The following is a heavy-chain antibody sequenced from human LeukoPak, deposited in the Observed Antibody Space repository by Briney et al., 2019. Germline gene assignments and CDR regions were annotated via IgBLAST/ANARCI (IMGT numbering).Heavy chain of an antibody. Sequence: SETLSLTCTVSGGSISSYYWSWIRQPPGKGLECIGTIYHSGSTYYNPSLKSRVTISVDTSKNQFSLKLNSVTAADTAVYYCARIYSSSWFLNWFDPWGQGTLVTVSS. CDR2: IYHSGST. V-gene: IGHV4-59*08. CDR3: ARIYSSSWFLNWFDP. D-gene: IGHD6-13*01. J-gene: IGHJ5*02. CDR1: GGSISSYY.